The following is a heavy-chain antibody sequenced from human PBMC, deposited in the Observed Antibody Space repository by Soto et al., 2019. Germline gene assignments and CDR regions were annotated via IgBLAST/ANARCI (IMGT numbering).Heavy chain of an antibody. V-gene: IGHV3-30-3*01. D-gene: IGHD6-19*01. Sequence: GGSLRLSWPASGFTFRTYPLHGFRQVPGKGLEWVAVISYDGSNKYYADSVKGRFTISRDNSKNTLYLQMNSLRAEDTAVYYCARDSDSSGWYSPSYYYGMDVWGQGTTVTVSS. J-gene: IGHJ6*02. CDR3: ARDSDSSGWYSPSYYYGMDV. CDR1: GFTFRTYP. CDR2: ISYDGSNK.